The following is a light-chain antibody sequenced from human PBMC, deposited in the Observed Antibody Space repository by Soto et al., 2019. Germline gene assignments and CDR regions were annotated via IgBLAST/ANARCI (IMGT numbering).Light chain of an antibody. CDR2: EVS. Sequence: QSALTQPPSASASPGQSVTISCTGTSSDVGGYNYVSWYQQRPGKAPKLMIYEVSNRPSGVSDRFSGSRSGNTASLTISGLQAEDESDYYCSSYTSSSTWVFGGGTKLTVL. V-gene: IGLV2-18*02. CDR3: SSYTSSSTWV. J-gene: IGLJ3*02. CDR1: SSDVGGYNY.